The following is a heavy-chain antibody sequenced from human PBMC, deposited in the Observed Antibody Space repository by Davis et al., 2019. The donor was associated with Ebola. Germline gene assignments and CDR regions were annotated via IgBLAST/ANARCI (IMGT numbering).Heavy chain of an antibody. J-gene: IGHJ6*02. CDR2: IDWDDDK. V-gene: IGHV2-70*01. CDR3: ARIRGSSWYGYYYYYGMDV. D-gene: IGHD6-13*01. CDR1: GFSLSPSGMC. Sequence: SGPTLVKPTQTLTLTCTFSGFSLSPSGMCVSWIRQPPGKALEWLALIDWDDDKYYSTSLKTRLTISKDTSKNQVVLTMTNMDPVDTATYYCARIRGSSWYGYYYYYGMDVWGQGTTVTVSS.